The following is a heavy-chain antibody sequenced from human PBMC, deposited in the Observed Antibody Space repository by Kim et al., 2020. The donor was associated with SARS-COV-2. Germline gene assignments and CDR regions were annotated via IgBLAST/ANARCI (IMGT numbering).Heavy chain of an antibody. J-gene: IGHJ4*02. V-gene: IGHV4-39*07. D-gene: IGHD4-17*01. Sequence: SRVTISVDTSKNQFSLKLSSVTAADTAVYYCARGGWGSYRYGDYVRGYFDYWGQGTLVTVSS. CDR3: ARGGWGSYRYGDYVRGYFDY.